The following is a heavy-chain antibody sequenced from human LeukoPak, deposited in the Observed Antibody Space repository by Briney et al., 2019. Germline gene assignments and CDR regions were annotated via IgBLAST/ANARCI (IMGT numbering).Heavy chain of an antibody. CDR3: ARPRPGGGWFDY. Sequence: PSETLSLTCAVYGESLSGYYWTWIRQPPGKGLEWIGEINHSGSTSYNPSLKSRVTISVDTSKNQFSLKLNSVTAADTAVYYCARPRPGGGWFDYWGQGVLVTVSS. CDR1: GESLSGYY. J-gene: IGHJ4*02. CDR2: INHSGST. D-gene: IGHD3-16*01. V-gene: IGHV4-34*01.